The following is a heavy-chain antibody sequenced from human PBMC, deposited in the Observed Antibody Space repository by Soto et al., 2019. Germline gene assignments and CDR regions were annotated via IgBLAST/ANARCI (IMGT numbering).Heavy chain of an antibody. V-gene: IGHV3-30*01. J-gene: IGHJ4*02. Sequence: PGVSLRLSCTASGFTFSSYWMHWVRQAPGKGLEWVAVISTDGRDKYHADSVKGRFTISRDNSKNTLFLQMNSLRPEDTAVYYCAKDHDLAAAGYYFDYWGQGTLVTVSS. CDR2: ISTDGRDK. D-gene: IGHD6-13*01. CDR3: AKDHDLAAAGYYFDY. CDR1: GFTFSSYW.